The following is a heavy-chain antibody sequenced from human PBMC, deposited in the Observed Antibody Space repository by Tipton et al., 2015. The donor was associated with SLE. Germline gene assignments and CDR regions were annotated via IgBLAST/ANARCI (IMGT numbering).Heavy chain of an antibody. CDR1: GGSFSGYY. CDR2: INHSGST. J-gene: IGHJ3*02. CDR3: ARDGAGDAFDI. D-gene: IGHD1-26*01. Sequence: TLSLTCAVYGGSFSGYYWSWIRQPPGKGLEWIGEINHSGSTTYNPSLKSRVTISVDTSKNQFSLKLSSVTAADTAVYYCARDGAGDAFDIWGQGTMVTVSS. V-gene: IGHV4-34*01.